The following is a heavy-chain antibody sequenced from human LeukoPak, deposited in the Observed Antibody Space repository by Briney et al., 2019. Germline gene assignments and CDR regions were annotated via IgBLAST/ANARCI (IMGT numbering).Heavy chain of an antibody. J-gene: IGHJ6*02. CDR3: AKTLGLGYCSSTSCSPDYGMDV. CDR1: GFTFSSYA. D-gene: IGHD2-2*01. V-gene: IGHV3-30*18. CDR2: ISYDGSNK. Sequence: GGSLRLSCAASGFTFSSYAISWVRQAPGKGLEWEAVISYDGSNKYYADSVKGRFTISRDNSKNTLYLQMNSLRAEDTAVYYCAKTLGLGYCSSTSCSPDYGMDVWGQGTTVTVSS.